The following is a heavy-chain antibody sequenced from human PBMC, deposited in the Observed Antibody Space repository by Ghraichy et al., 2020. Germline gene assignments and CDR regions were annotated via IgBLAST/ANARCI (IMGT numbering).Heavy chain of an antibody. D-gene: IGHD2-15*01. CDR1: GLSFNSFA. J-gene: IGHJ6*02. CDR2: ISSSGSDM. Sequence: GESLNISCAASGLSFNSFAMNWVRQAPGKALEWVSSISSSGSDMYYADSVKGRFTISRDNAKNLVFLQMNNLRVDDTALYYCTRDLVATVVKVITPNYYGMDVWGQGTNVTVSS. V-gene: IGHV3-21*06. CDR3: TRDLVATVVKVITPNYYGMDV.